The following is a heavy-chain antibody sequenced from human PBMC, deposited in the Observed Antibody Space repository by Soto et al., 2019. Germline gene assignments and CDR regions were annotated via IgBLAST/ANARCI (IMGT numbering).Heavy chain of an antibody. CDR1: GGTFSSYA. J-gene: IGHJ6*02. D-gene: IGHD2-2*02. Sequence: SVKVSCKASGGTFSSYAISWVRQAPGQGLEWMGGIIPIFGTANYAQKLQGRVTITADESTSTAYMELSSLRSEDTAVYYCARDSRPVVVPAAIQDYYYGMDVWGQGTTVTVSS. CDR2: IIPIFGTA. V-gene: IGHV1-69*13. CDR3: ARDSRPVVVPAAIQDYYYGMDV.